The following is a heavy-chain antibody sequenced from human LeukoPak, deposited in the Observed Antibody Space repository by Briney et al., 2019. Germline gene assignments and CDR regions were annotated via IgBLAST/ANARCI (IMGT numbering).Heavy chain of an antibody. V-gene: IGHV3-53*01. Sequence: GGSLRLSCAASGFTVSSNYMSWVRQPPGKGLEWVSALYSGGTTYYADSVKGRFTISTDNSKNTLYLQMNSLRGEDTAVYYCARQSSRLTIFDYWGQGTLVTVSS. J-gene: IGHJ4*02. CDR2: LYSGGTT. CDR1: GFTVSSNY. CDR3: ARQSSRLTIFDY. D-gene: IGHD4/OR15-4a*01.